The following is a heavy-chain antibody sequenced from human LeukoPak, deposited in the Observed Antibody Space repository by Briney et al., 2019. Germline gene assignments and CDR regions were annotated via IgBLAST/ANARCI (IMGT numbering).Heavy chain of an antibody. V-gene: IGHV3-66*01. D-gene: IGHD1-1*01. CDR2: IYSGGST. CDR1: GFTVSSNY. Sequence: GGSLRLSCAASGFTVSSNYMSWVRQAPGKGLEWVSVIYSGGSTYYADSVKGRFTISRDNSKNTLYLQMSSLRAEDTAVYYCARVERHYYYYGMDVWGQGTTVTVSS. J-gene: IGHJ6*02. CDR3: ARVERHYYYYGMDV.